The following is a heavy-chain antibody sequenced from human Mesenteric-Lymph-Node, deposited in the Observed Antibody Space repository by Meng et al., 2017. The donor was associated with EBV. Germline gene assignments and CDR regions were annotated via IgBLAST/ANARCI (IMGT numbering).Heavy chain of an antibody. V-gene: IGHV4-4*02. CDR3: ARVGWGVRGYYFDY. Sequence: AHVRDLGPGLVEPSGPLSLTCVVSVGTITNSHGGGWVRQVPGKGLEWIAEVYHSGSANYNPSLESRVTVSVDRSNNHFSLKVTSVTAADTAVYYCARVGWGVRGYYFDYWGQGTLVTVSS. D-gene: IGHD3-10*01. CDR1: VGTITNSHG. CDR2: VYHSGSA. J-gene: IGHJ4*02.